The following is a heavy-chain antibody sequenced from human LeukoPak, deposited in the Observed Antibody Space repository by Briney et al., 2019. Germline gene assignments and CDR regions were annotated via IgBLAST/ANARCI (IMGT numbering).Heavy chain of an antibody. CDR1: GYTFTRYG. CDR3: ARDSLYYGSGSYLGFDP. J-gene: IGHJ5*02. CDR2: ISGYNGNT. Sequence: ASVKVSCKASGYTFTRYGISWVRQAPGQGLEWTGGISGYNGNTNYAEKLQGRVTMTTDTSTSTVYMELRSLRSDDTAVYYCARDSLYYGSGSYLGFDPWGQGTLVTVSS. D-gene: IGHD3-10*01. V-gene: IGHV1-18*01.